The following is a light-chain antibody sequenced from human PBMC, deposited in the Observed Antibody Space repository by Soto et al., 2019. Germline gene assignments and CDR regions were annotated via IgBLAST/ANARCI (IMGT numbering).Light chain of an antibody. V-gene: IGLV4-60*03. CDR3: ETWDSNTRV. CDR1: SGHCSYI. Sequence: QPVLTQSSSASASLGSSVKLTCTLSSGHCSYIIAWHQQQPGKAPRYLMKLEGSGSYNKGSGVPDRFSGSSSGADRYLTISNLQSEDEADYYCETWDSNTRVFGGGTKLTVL. J-gene: IGLJ3*02. CDR2: LEGSGSY.